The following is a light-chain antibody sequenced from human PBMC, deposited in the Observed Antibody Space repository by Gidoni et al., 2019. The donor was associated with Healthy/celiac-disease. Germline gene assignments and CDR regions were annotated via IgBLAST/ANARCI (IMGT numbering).Light chain of an antibody. V-gene: IGKV4-1*01. CDR1: RSVLSSSNNKNY. Sequence: DIVMTQSPDSLAVSLGERATINCKSSRSVLSSSNNKNYLAWYQHKPGQPPKLLIYWSSTRESGVPDRFSGSGSGTDFTLTISSLQAEDVAVYYCQQYYSSPLTFGGETKVEIK. CDR2: WSS. J-gene: IGKJ4*01. CDR3: QQYYSSPLT.